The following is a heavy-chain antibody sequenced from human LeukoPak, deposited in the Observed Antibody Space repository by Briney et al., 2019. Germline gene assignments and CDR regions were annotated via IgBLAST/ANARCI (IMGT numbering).Heavy chain of an antibody. CDR1: GFTFTDYY. Sequence: GGSLRLSCAASGFTFTDYYMSWIRQAPGKGLEWVSYISSSGSPIYYADSVKGRFTISRDNAKNSLYLQMNSLRAEDTAVYYCARALWFGENYFDYWGQGTLVTVSS. V-gene: IGHV3-11*01. CDR3: ARALWFGENYFDY. D-gene: IGHD3-10*01. CDR2: ISSSGSPI. J-gene: IGHJ4*02.